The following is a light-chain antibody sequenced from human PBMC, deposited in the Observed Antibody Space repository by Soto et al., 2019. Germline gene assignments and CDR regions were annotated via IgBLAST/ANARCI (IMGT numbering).Light chain of an antibody. V-gene: IGKV3-20*01. CDR2: GAS. J-gene: IGKJ1*01. Sequence: EVVLTQSPGTLSLSPGERATLSCRASQSVSSSYLAWYQQKPGQAPRLLIYGASNRATGIPDRFSDSGSGADFTLTISRLEPEDFAVYYCQQCGSSPRTFGQGTKVEIK. CDR3: QQCGSSPRT. CDR1: QSVSSSY.